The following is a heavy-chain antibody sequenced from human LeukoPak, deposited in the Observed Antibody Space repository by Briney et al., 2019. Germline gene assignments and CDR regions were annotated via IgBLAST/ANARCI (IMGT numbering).Heavy chain of an antibody. CDR3: ARDRPMGARDY. J-gene: IGHJ4*02. Sequence: KTGGSLRLSCAASGFTFSSYSMNWVRQAPGKGPEWVSSISSSSSYIYYADSVKGRFTISRDNAKNSLYLQMNSLRAEDTAVYYCARDRPMGARDYWGQGTLVTVSS. CDR2: ISSSSSYI. D-gene: IGHD3-16*01. V-gene: IGHV3-21*01. CDR1: GFTFSSYS.